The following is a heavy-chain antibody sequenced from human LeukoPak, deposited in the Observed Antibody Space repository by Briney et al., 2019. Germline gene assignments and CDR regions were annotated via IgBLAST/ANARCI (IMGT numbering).Heavy chain of an antibody. Sequence: QPGGSLRLSCVASGFTFGKYWMSWVRQAPGKGLEWVANIKLDGSEKNYVDSVKGRFTISRDNANNSLYLQMNSLRAEDTAVYYCARDRGSSSWGYYYGMDVWGQGTTVTVSS. V-gene: IGHV3-7*03. D-gene: IGHD6-6*01. CDR1: GFTFGKYW. CDR2: IKLDGSEK. J-gene: IGHJ6*02. CDR3: ARDRGSSSWGYYYGMDV.